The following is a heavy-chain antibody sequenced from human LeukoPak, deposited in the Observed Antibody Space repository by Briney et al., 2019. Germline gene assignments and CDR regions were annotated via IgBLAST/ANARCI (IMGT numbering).Heavy chain of an antibody. D-gene: IGHD3-3*01. CDR2: IYWNDDK. Sequence: SGPTLVKPTQTLTLTCTFSGFSLRTSGVGVGWIRQPPGKALEWLALIYWNDDKRYSPSLKSRLTITKDTSKNQVVLTMTNMDPVDTATYYCAHGSRWYYDFWSGYYPDYWGQGTLVTVSS. V-gene: IGHV2-5*01. CDR3: AHGSRWYYDFWSGYYPDY. CDR1: GFSLRTSGVG. J-gene: IGHJ4*02.